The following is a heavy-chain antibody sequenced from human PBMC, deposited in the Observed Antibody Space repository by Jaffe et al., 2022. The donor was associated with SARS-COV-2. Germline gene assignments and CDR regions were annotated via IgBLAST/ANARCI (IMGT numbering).Heavy chain of an antibody. J-gene: IGHJ3*02. V-gene: IGHV4-59*01. CDR3: ARDRGLALRGKAFDI. Sequence: QVQLQESGPGLVKPSETLSLTCTVSGGSISSYYWSWIRQPPGRGLEWIGYIYYIGSANYNPSLKSRVTISVDTSKNQFSLKLSSVTAADTAVYYCARDRGLALRGKAFDIWGQGTMVTVSS. D-gene: IGHD1-7*01. CDR1: GGSISSYY. CDR2: IYYIGSA.